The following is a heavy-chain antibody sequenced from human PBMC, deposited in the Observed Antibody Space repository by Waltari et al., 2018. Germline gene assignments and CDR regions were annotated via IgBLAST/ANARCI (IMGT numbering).Heavy chain of an antibody. CDR3: ATDLLYGGNAV. J-gene: IGHJ4*02. CDR1: ENALTESS. V-gene: IGHV1-24*01. D-gene: IGHD2-15*01. CDR2: FDPEDRTT. Sequence: QVQAAQSGAEVKKPAASVMVSCEVSENALTESSMHWVRQAPGKGLEWMGNFDPEDRTTVYAQKFQGRLTMTEDTSGDTAYMELNSLTSDDTAVYYCATDLLYGGNAVWGQGTLVTVSS.